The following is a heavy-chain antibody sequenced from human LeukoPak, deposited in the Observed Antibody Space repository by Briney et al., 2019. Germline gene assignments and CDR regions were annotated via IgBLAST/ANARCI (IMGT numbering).Heavy chain of an antibody. CDR3: ARARVFAS. CDR1: GFTFSSYE. Sequence: PGGSLRLSCAASGFTFSSYEMNWVRQAPGKGLEWVSYISGSGATMYYADSVQGRFTISRDNAKNSLFLQMNSLRAEDTAVYYCARARVFASWGQGTLVTVSS. CDR2: ISGSGATM. J-gene: IGHJ4*02. V-gene: IGHV3-48*03.